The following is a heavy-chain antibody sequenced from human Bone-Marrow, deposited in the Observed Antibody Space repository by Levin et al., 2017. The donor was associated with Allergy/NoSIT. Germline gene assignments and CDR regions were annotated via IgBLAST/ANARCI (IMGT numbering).Heavy chain of an antibody. Sequence: RPSETLSLTCTVSGGSISSYYWSWIRQPPGKGLEWIGYIYYSGSTNYNPSLKSRVTISVDTSKNQFSLKLSSVTAADTAVYYCARGYRNYFDYWGQGTLVTVSS. CDR1: GGSISSYY. CDR3: ARGYRNYFDY. D-gene: IGHD1-1*01. J-gene: IGHJ4*02. V-gene: IGHV4-59*01. CDR2: IYYSGST.